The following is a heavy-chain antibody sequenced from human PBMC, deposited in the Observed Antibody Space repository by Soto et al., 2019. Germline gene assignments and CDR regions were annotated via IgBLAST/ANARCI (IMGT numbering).Heavy chain of an antibody. Sequence: QVQLVQSGAEVKKPGSSVKVSCKASGGTLSSYAISWVRQAPGQGLEWMGGIIPMFGTPDYAQKFQGRVTITADESTSTGYMELSSLRSEDTAVYYCASHSGSSPEGKYYYVMGVWGQGTTVTVSS. V-gene: IGHV1-69*12. D-gene: IGHD1-26*01. CDR3: ASHSGSSPEGKYYYVMGV. CDR1: GGTLSSYA. J-gene: IGHJ6*02. CDR2: IIPMFGTP.